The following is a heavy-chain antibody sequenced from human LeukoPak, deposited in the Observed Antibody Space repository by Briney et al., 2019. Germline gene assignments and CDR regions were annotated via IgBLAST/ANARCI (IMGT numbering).Heavy chain of an antibody. CDR3: ARGRGTSGSNRDFYYYYYMDV. CDR2: INANSGDT. V-gene: IGHV1-2*02. CDR1: GYTFTSFA. D-gene: IGHD2-15*01. J-gene: IGHJ6*03. Sequence: ASVKVSCKASGYTFTSFAVSWVRQAPGQGLEWMGWINANSGDTNYAQKFQGRVTMTRDTSISTAYMELSRLRSDDTAVYYCARGRGTSGSNRDFYYYYYMDVWGKGTTVTVSS.